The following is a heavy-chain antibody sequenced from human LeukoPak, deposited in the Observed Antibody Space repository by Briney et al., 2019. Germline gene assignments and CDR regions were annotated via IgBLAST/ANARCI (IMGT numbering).Heavy chain of an antibody. Sequence: PGGSLRLSCAASGFTFSSYSMNWVRQAPGKGLEWVSYISGTSSTTYYADSVKGRFTISRDNSKNTLYLQMNSLRAEDTAVYYCAKAGHIVVVTAEAYLDYWGQGTLVTVSS. J-gene: IGHJ4*02. CDR3: AKAGHIVVVTAEAYLDY. V-gene: IGHV3-48*01. CDR2: ISGTSSTT. D-gene: IGHD2-21*02. CDR1: GFTFSSYS.